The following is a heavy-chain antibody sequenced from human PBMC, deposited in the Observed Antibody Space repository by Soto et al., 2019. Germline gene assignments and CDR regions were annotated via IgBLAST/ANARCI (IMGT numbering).Heavy chain of an antibody. CDR3: ARAPRSTYYDFWSGYYLGPERLYYYYGMDV. J-gene: IGHJ6*04. CDR2: MNPNSGNT. D-gene: IGHD3-3*01. Sequence: ASVKVSCKVSGYTFTSYDINWVRQATGQGLEWMGWMNPNSGNTGYAQKFQGRVTMTRNTSISTAYMELSSLRSEDTAVYYCARAPRSTYYDFWSGYYLGPERLYYYYGMDVWGKGTTVTVSS. V-gene: IGHV1-8*01. CDR1: GYTFTSYD.